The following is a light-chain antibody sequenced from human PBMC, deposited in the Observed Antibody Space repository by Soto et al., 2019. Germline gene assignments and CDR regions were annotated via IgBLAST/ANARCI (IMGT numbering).Light chain of an antibody. J-gene: IGKJ1*01. CDR2: AAS. CDR1: QGIGKY. V-gene: IGKV1-27*01. Sequence: DIQMTQSPSSLSASVGDRVTITCRASQGIGKYLAWYQQKPGKVPKLLIYAASTLQSGVPSRFSGGGSVTDFTLTISSLQPEDVATYYCQKYNSVPQTFGQGTNVEIK. CDR3: QKYNSVPQT.